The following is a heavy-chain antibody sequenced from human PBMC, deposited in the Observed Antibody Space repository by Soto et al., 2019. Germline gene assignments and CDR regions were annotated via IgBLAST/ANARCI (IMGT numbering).Heavy chain of an antibody. CDR3: ARHLGPTTSENWFDP. D-gene: IGHD5-12*01. CDR1: GYSFTSLD. Sequence: ASVKVSCKASGYSFTSLDINWVRQNAGQGLEWMGWMEPSTGRTVYAQKFQGRVTMTTDTSTTTAYLELRSLRSDDTAVYYCARHLGPTTSENWFDPWGQGTLVTVSS. CDR2: MEPSTGRT. V-gene: IGHV1-8*01. J-gene: IGHJ5*02.